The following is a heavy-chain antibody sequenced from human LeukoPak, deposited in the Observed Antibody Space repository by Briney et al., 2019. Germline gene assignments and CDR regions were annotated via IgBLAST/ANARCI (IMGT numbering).Heavy chain of an antibody. V-gene: IGHV1-2*02. D-gene: IGHD3-3*01. CDR1: GYIFTGYY. J-gene: IGHJ4*02. CDR2: INPNSGGT. Sequence: GASVKVSCKASGYIFTGYYMHWVRQAPGQGREWMGWINPNSGGTNYAQKFQGRVTMTRDTSIRTAYMELRRLRSDDTAVYDCAREVGFPLTIFGVVTTCGGCYFDYWGQGTLVTVCS. CDR3: AREVGFPLTIFGVVTTCGGCYFDY.